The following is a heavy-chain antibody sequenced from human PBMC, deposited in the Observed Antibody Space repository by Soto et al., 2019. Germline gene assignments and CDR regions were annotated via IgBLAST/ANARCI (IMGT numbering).Heavy chain of an antibody. J-gene: IGHJ3*02. CDR1: VPTFTNYA. CDR3: PGDTYGGAFEI. Sequence: GESLRLSCVASVPTFTNYAINWLRQAAGRGLEWVSGISASGGRTYYADSVKGRFTSSRDNSKNTVFLQTNSLRAEDTAVYYCPGDTYGGAFEIWGQGTMVTVSS. V-gene: IGHV3-23*01. CDR2: ISASGGRT. D-gene: IGHD3-16*01.